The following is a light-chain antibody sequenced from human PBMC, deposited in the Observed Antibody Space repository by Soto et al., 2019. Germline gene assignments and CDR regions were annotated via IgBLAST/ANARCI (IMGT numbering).Light chain of an antibody. Sequence: EIVMTQSPAPLSLFPGERATLSCRASQTIDNTLAWYQRKPGQAPRLLIYDTSKRAAGIPARFSGSGSGTDFTLTINSLQSEDFAVYYCQPYNNWPLTFGGGTKVDIK. CDR3: QPYNNWPLT. CDR1: QTIDNT. V-gene: IGKV3D-15*01. CDR2: DTS. J-gene: IGKJ4*02.